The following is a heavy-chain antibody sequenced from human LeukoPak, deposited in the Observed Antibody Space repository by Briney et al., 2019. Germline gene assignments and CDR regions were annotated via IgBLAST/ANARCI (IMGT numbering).Heavy chain of an antibody. J-gene: IGHJ6*03. D-gene: IGHD3-10*01. CDR1: GYTFTGYY. V-gene: IGHV1-2*06. CDR3: ARGITMVRGRFDDYYYYYMDV. CDR2: INPNSGGT. Sequence: ASVKVSCKASGYTFTGYYMYWVRQAPGQGLEWMGRINPNSGGTNYAQKFQGRVTMTRDASISTAYMELSRLRSDDTAVYYCARGITMVRGRFDDYYYYYMDVWGKGTTVTVSS.